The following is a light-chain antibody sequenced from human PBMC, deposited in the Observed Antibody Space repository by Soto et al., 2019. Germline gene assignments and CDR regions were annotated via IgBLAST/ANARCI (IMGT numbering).Light chain of an antibody. CDR2: DVN. Sequence: QSALTQPASVSGSPGQSITISCTGTSSDIGAYNYVSWYQQHPDKAPKLIIYDVNNRPSGVSNRFSGSKSGSTASLTISGLQPEDEADYYCSSQRTTSILVFGGGTKLTVL. J-gene: IGLJ2*01. V-gene: IGLV2-14*01. CDR3: SSQRTTSILV. CDR1: SSDIGAYNY.